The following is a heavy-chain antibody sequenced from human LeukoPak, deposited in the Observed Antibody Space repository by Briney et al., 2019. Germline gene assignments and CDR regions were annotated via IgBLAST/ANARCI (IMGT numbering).Heavy chain of an antibody. CDR2: ISDTSAYI. J-gene: IGHJ4*02. Sequence: PGGSLRLSCAASGFTFSIYAMSWVRQAPGKGLEWVSSISDTSAYIYYSDSVKGRFTISRDNSKNTLYLQMNSLRAEDTAVYYCARSELIAVAAYFDYWGQGTLVTVSS. D-gene: IGHD6-19*01. CDR1: GFTFSIYA. CDR3: ARSELIAVAAYFDY. V-gene: IGHV3-23*01.